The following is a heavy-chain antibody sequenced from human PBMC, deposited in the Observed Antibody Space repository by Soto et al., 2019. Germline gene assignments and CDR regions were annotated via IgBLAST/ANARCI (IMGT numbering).Heavy chain of an antibody. CDR3: ARVNDFWTYYYYGMDV. CDR1: GYTFTSYG. CDR2: ISAYNGNT. V-gene: IGHV1-18*04. D-gene: IGHD3-3*01. Sequence: GASVKVSCKASGYTFTSYGISWGRQAPGQGLEWMGWISAYNGNTNYAQRLQGRVTMTTDTSTSTAYMELRSLRSDDTAVYYCARVNDFWTYYYYGMDVWGQGTTVTVSS. J-gene: IGHJ6*02.